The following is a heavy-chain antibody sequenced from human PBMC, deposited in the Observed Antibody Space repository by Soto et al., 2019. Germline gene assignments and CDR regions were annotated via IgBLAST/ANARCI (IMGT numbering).Heavy chain of an antibody. CDR3: AKDVTAAEGNWFDP. V-gene: IGHV3-23*01. CDR2: ISGSGGST. CDR1: GFTFSSSA. J-gene: IGHJ5*02. D-gene: IGHD6-13*01. Sequence: LRLSFAASGFTFSSSAMSWVRQAPGKGLEWVSAISGSGGSTYYADSVKGRFTISRDNSKNTLYLQMNSLRAEDTAVYYCAKDVTAAEGNWFDPWGQGNPVTVYS.